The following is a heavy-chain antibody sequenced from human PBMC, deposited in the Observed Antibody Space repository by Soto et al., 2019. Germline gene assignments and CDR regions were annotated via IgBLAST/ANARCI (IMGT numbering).Heavy chain of an antibody. V-gene: IGHV3-33*01. Sequence: QVQLVESGGGVVQPGRSLRLSCAASGFTFSSHGMHWVRQAPGKGLEWVAVIWYDGSNKYYADSVKGRFTISRDNSKNALYLQMNSLRAEDTAVYYCARDKERYYDSSGYIDYWGQGTLVTVSS. CDR2: IWYDGSNK. D-gene: IGHD3-22*01. CDR1: GFTFSSHG. J-gene: IGHJ4*02. CDR3: ARDKERYYDSSGYIDY.